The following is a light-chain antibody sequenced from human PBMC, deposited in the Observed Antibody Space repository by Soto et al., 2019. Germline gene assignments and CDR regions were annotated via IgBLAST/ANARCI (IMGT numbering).Light chain of an antibody. CDR3: SSYTTSSTQV. CDR1: SSDIGGCKH. J-gene: IGLJ1*01. CDR2: EVT. V-gene: IGLV2-14*01. Sequence: SALTQPASVSGSPGQSITISCTGTSSDIGGCKHVSWYQQHPGKAPKLMIYEVTNRPSGVSYRFSGSKSGNTASLTISGLQAEDEADYYCSSYTTSSTQVFGTGTKVTVL.